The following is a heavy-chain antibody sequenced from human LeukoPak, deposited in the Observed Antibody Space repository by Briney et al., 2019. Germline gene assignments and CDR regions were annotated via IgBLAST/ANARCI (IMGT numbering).Heavy chain of an antibody. CDR1: GYTFTTYY. Sequence: ASVKVSCKASGYTFTTYYMHWVRQAPGQGLEWMGLINPSSGSTNYAQKFQGRVTMTRDTSTSTVYMELSSLRFEDTAVYYCATRVSNCDGDCYSYRNAFDIWGQGTMVTVSS. CDR2: INPSSGST. V-gene: IGHV1-46*01. CDR3: ATRVSNCDGDCYSYRNAFDI. D-gene: IGHD2-21*01. J-gene: IGHJ3*02.